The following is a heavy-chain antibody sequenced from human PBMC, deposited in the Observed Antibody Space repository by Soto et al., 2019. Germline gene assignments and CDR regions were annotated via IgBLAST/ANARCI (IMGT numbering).Heavy chain of an antibody. V-gene: IGHV1-8*01. CDR2: MNPNSGNT. D-gene: IGHD2-15*01. J-gene: IGHJ4*02. CDR3: ARARAYCSGGSCDHPDY. CDR1: GYTFTSYD. Sequence: QVQLVQSGAEVKKPGASVKVSCKASGYTFTSYDINWVRQATGQGLEWMGWMNPNSGNTGYAQKFQGRVTMTRNTSISTADMELSSLRSEDTAVYYCARARAYCSGGSCDHPDYWGQGTLVTVSS.